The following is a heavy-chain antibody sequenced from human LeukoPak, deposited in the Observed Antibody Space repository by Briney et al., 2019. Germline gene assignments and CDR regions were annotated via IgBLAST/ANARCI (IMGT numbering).Heavy chain of an antibody. J-gene: IGHJ6*02. D-gene: IGHD3-9*01. CDR2: INPSGGST. CDR1: GYTFTSYY. CDR3: ARVPIPNILTGYYWYYYGMDV. Sequence: ASVKVSCKASGYTFTSYYMHWVRQAPGQGLEWMGIINPSGGSTSYAQKFQGRVTMTRDMSTSTVYMELSSLRSDDTAVYYCARVPIPNILTGYYWYYYGMDVWGQGTTVTVSS. V-gene: IGHV1-46*01.